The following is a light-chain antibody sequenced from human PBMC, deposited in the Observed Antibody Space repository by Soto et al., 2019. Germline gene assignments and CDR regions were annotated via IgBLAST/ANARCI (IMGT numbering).Light chain of an antibody. V-gene: IGKV1-33*01. Sequence: DIQMTQSPSSLSASVGDRVTITCRPSQGISNSLAWYQQKPGKAPKLLIYDVSKLETGVPSRFSGSGSGTDFTLTISSLQPEDIATYFCQQYDDLPITFGQGTRLEI. J-gene: IGKJ5*01. CDR3: QQYDDLPIT. CDR1: QGISNS. CDR2: DVS.